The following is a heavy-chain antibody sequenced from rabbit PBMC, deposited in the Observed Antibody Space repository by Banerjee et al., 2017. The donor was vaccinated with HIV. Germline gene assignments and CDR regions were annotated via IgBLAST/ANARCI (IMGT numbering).Heavy chain of an antibody. Sequence: QQQLEESGGDLVKPEGSLTLTCTASGIDFSSYYYMCWVRQAPGKGLEWIGCIYAGNNGSPYYASWAKGRFTISKTSSTTVTLQMTSLTAADTATYFCARDLSYSIYYMDLRGPGTLVTVS. CDR1: GIDFSSYYY. CDR3: ARDLSYSIYYMDL. CDR2: IYAGNNGSP. V-gene: IGHV1S45*01. D-gene: IGHD8-1*01. J-gene: IGHJ4*01.